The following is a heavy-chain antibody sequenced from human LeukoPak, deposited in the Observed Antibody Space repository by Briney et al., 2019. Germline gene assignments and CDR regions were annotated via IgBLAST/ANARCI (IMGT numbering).Heavy chain of an antibody. D-gene: IGHD3-22*01. Sequence: GGSLRLSCAASGFTFSSYAMSWVRQAPGKGLEWVSAISGSGGSTYYADSVKGRFTISRDNSKNTLYLQMNSLRAEDTAVYYCAKGDNYYDSSGYFDYWGQGTLVTLSS. CDR2: ISGSGGST. V-gene: IGHV3-23*01. CDR1: GFTFSSYA. J-gene: IGHJ4*02. CDR3: AKGDNYYDSSGYFDY.